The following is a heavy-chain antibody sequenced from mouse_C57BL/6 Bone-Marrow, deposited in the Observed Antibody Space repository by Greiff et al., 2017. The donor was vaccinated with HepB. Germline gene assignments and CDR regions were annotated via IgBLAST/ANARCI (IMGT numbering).Heavy chain of an antibody. CDR2: INPGSGGT. D-gene: IGHD6-2*01. CDR1: GYAFTNYL. CDR3: ARKAVSTVYYFDY. J-gene: IGHJ2*01. Sequence: QVQLKESGAELVRPGTSVKVSCKASGYAFTNYLIEWVKQRPGQGLEWIGVINPGSGGTNYNEKFKGKATLTADKSSSTAYMQLSSLTSEDSAVYFCARKAVSTVYYFDYWGQGTTLTVSS. V-gene: IGHV1-54*01.